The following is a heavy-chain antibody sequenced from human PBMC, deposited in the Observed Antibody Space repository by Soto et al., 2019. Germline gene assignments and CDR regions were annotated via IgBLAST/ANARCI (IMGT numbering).Heavy chain of an antibody. CDR3: GSQTLGAFDI. J-gene: IGHJ3*02. CDR1: GGSISSSNYY. D-gene: IGHD3-16*01. Sequence: PSETLSLTCTVSGGSISSSNYYWGWIRQPPGKGLEWIGSIYYSGSTSYNSSLKSRVIISVDTSKNQFSLRLSSVTAADTAVYYCGSQTLGAFDIWGKGTIVT. CDR2: IYYSGST. V-gene: IGHV4-39*01.